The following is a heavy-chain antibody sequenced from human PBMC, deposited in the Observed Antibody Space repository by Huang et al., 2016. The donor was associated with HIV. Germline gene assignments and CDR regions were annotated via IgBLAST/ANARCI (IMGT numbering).Heavy chain of an antibody. Sequence: EVQLVESGGGLVQPGRSLRLSCTASGFTFGDFAMSWFRQAPWKGLEWVGFIRSKAYGGTTEYAASVKGRFPISRDDSKSIVYLQMNSLKTEDTAVYYCAVGDWGYFDYWGQGTLVTVSS. CDR1: GFTFGDFA. D-gene: IGHD1-26*01. V-gene: IGHV3-49*03. CDR2: IRSKAYGGTT. J-gene: IGHJ4*02. CDR3: AVGDWGYFDY.